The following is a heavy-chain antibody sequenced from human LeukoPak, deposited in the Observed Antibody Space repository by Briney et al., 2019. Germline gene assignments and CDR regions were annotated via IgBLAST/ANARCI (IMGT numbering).Heavy chain of an antibody. J-gene: IGHJ4*02. D-gene: IGHD6-13*01. CDR3: VRYSSSEGNFDY. V-gene: IGHV4-61*02. CDR1: GGSISSGSYY. Sequence: SETLSLTCTVSGGSISSGSYYWSWIRQPAGKGLEWIGRIYTSGSTNYNPSLKSRVTISVDTSKNQFSLKLSSVTAADTAVYYCVRYSSSEGNFDYWGQGTLVTVSS. CDR2: IYTSGST.